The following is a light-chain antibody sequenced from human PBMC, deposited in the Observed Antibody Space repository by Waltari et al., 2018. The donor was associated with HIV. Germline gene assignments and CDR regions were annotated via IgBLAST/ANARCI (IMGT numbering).Light chain of an antibody. J-gene: IGKJ4*01. CDR1: QSISNN. CDR3: QQYNDFPLT. V-gene: IGKV3-15*01. Sequence: EIVMTQSPATLSVSPGERATLSCRASQSISNNLAWYQQNPGQAPRLLIYGASTKDTAIPARFSGSVSGTEFTLTISSLQSEDFAVYYCQQYNDFPLTFGGGTKVEIK. CDR2: GAS.